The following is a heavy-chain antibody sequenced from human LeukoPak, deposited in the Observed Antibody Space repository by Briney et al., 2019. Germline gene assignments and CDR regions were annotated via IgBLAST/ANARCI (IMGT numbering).Heavy chain of an antibody. J-gene: IGHJ4*02. V-gene: IGHV1-69*04. CDR1: GGTFSNYA. Sequence: SVKVSCKASGGTFSNYAISWVRQAPGQGLQWMGRFIPVLGTANYAQKFQGRVTITADKSTSTVYMELSSLRSEDTAVYYCARSTDFLSEDYWGQGTLVTVSS. D-gene: IGHD1-1*01. CDR2: FIPVLGTA. CDR3: ARSTDFLSEDY.